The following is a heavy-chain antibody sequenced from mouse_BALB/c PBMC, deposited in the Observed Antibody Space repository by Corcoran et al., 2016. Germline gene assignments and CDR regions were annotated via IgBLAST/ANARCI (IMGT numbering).Heavy chain of an antibody. CDR3: ARSSGYYDYDVNYAMDY. CDR2: INTETGEP. CDR1: GYTFTDYS. J-gene: IGHJ4*01. V-gene: IGHV9-2-1*01. D-gene: IGHD2-4*01. Sequence: QIQLVQSGPELKKPGETVKISCKASGYTFTDYSMHWVKQAPGTGLKWMGWINTETGEPTYADDFKGRFAFSLETSASTAYLQINKLKNEDTATYFCARSSGYYDYDVNYAMDYWGQGTSVTVSS.